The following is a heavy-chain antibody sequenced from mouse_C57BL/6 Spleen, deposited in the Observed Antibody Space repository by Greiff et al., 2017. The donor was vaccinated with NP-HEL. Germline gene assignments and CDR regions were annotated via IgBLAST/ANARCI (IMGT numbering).Heavy chain of an antibody. V-gene: IGHV1-15*01. CDR3: TRSTLPTEFAY. Sequence: QVQLKQSGAELVRPGASVTLSCKASGYTFTDYEMHWVKQTPVHGLEWIGAIDPETGGTAYNQKFKGKAILTADKSSSTAYMELRSLTSEDSAVYYCTRSTLPTEFAYWGQGTLVTVSA. D-gene: IGHD2-1*01. CDR1: GYTFTDYE. CDR2: IDPETGGT. J-gene: IGHJ3*01.